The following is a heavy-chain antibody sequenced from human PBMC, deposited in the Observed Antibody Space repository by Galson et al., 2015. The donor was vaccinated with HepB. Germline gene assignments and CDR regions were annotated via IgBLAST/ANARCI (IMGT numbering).Heavy chain of an antibody. CDR2: IYPGDSDT. D-gene: IGHD4-23*01. Sequence: QSGAEVKKPGESLKISCKGSGNSFTNYWIGWVRQMPGKGLEWMGIIYPGDSDTKYSPSLEGQVTISADKSISTAYLQWSSLKASDTAMYYCARTDYGGNSYWYFDLWGRGTLVTVSS. CDR3: ARTDYGGNSYWYFDL. J-gene: IGHJ2*01. CDR1: GNSFTNYW. V-gene: IGHV5-51*03.